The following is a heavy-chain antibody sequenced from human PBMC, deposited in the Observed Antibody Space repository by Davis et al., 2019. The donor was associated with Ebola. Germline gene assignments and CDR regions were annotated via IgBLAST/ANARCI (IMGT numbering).Heavy chain of an antibody. J-gene: IGHJ6*02. Sequence: GESLIISCAASGFSVSSNYMSWVRQAPGKGLERVSVIYSGGSTYYADSVKGRFTISRHNSKNTLYLQMNSLRAEDTAVYYCARDGIAVAGPPYYGMDVWGQGTTVTVSS. CDR1: GFSVSSNY. CDR3: ARDGIAVAGPPYYGMDV. V-gene: IGHV3-53*04. CDR2: IYSGGST. D-gene: IGHD6-19*01.